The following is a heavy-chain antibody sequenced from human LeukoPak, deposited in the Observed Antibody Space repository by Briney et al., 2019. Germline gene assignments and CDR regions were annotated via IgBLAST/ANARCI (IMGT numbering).Heavy chain of an antibody. CDR1: GFTFSSYG. CDR2: ISYDGSNK. J-gene: IGHJ4*02. V-gene: IGHV3-30*18. D-gene: IGHD3-22*01. CDR3: AKDRGSSGYLFDY. Sequence: GGSLRLSCAASGFTFSSYGMHWVRQAPGKGLEWVAVISYDGSNKYYADSVKGRFTISRDNSKNTLYLQMNSLRAEDTAVYYCAKDRGSSGYLFDYWGQGTLVSVSS.